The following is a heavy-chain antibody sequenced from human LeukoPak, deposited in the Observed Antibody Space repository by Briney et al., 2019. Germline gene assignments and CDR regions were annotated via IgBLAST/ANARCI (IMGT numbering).Heavy chain of an antibody. CDR3: TKRRPSGSVTVDEY. V-gene: IGHV3-23*01. J-gene: IGHJ4*02. D-gene: IGHD2-21*02. Sequence: GGSLRLSCTTSGFTFSSFTMSWVRQAPGKGLEWVSSISYNSANKWHADSVKGRFTISRDSSKNTLYLQMHSLRADDTALYYCTKRRPSGSVTVDEYWGQGALVTVSS. CDR2: ISYNSANK. CDR1: GFTFSSFT.